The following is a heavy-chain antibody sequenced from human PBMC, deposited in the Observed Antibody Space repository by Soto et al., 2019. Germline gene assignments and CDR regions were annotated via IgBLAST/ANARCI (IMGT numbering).Heavy chain of an antibody. J-gene: IGHJ4*02. CDR1: VGSFSVYY. CDR2: IYASGSP. V-gene: IGHV4-59*01. Sequence: SETLSVTGTISVGSFSVYYWSWIRQSTGQGLEWIGYIYASGSPYYNPSLRSRVTISADTSKNQISLKLTSPTAADTAVYYCARGVGSSPPQYWGRGTLVTVSS. D-gene: IGHD1-26*01. CDR3: ARGVGSSPPQY.